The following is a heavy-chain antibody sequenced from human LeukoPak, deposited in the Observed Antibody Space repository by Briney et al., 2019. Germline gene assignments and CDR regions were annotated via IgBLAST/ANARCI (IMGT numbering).Heavy chain of an antibody. CDR2: IYYSGST. Sequence: SETLSHTYTVSGGSISSSYYYWGWIRQPPGKGLEWIGSIYYSGSTYYNPSLKSRVTISVDTSKNQFSLKLRSVTAADTAVYYCARGRPSGFVGYWGQGTLVTVSS. CDR1: GGSISSSYYY. J-gene: IGHJ4*02. V-gene: IGHV4-39*01. D-gene: IGHD3-22*01. CDR3: ARGRPSGFVGY.